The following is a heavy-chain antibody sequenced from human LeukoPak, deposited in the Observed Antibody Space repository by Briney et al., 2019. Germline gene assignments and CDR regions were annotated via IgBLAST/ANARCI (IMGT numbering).Heavy chain of an antibody. J-gene: IGHJ6*03. CDR3: ARDLEQLVPDGYYYYMDV. D-gene: IGHD6-6*01. CDR1: GGSFSGYY. Sequence: SETLSLTCAVYGGSFSGYYWSWIRQPPGKGLEWIGEINHSGSTNYNPSLKSRVTISVDTSKNQFSLKLSSVTAADTAVYYCARDLEQLVPDGYYYYMDVWGKGTTVTVSS. CDR2: INHSGST. V-gene: IGHV4-34*01.